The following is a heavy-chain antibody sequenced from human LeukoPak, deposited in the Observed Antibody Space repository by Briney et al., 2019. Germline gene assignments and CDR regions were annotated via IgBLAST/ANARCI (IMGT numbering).Heavy chain of an antibody. CDR3: AGEGTAGRYYFDY. Sequence: ASVKVSCKASGYTFSSHGITWVRQAPGQGLEWMGWISANNGNTNYAQKLQGRVTVTTDTSTSIAYMELRSLRSDDTAVYYCAGEGTAGRYYFDYWGQGTLVTVSS. J-gene: IGHJ4*02. V-gene: IGHV1-18*01. CDR1: GYTFSSHG. D-gene: IGHD3-10*01. CDR2: ISANNGNT.